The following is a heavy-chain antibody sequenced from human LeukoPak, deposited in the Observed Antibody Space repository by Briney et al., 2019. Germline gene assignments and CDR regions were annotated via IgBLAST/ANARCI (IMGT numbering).Heavy chain of an antibody. Sequence: GESLKISCQGYGYSFTNYWICWVRQMSGKGLEWMGRIDPDDSYTKDSPSFQGHVTISVDNSISTAYMQWSSLKASDTAMYYCARHAGDGGAFDIWGQGTMVTVSS. CDR2: IDPDDSYT. CDR3: ARHAGDGGAFDI. V-gene: IGHV5-10-1*01. D-gene: IGHD3-10*01. CDR1: GYSFTNYW. J-gene: IGHJ3*02.